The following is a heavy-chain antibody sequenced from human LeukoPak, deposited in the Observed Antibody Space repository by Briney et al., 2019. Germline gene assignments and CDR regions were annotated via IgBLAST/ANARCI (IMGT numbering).Heavy chain of an antibody. D-gene: IGHD3-22*01. CDR3: AKDLQSNYSDSSGYYDY. CDR2: ISWNSGSI. Sequence: PGRSLSLSCAASGFTFDDYAMHWVRQAPGKGLEWVSGISWNSGSIGYADSGKGRFTISRDNAKNSLYLQMNSLRAEDTAFYYCAKDLQSNYSDSSGYYDYWDQGTLVTVSS. V-gene: IGHV3-9*01. J-gene: IGHJ4*02. CDR1: GFTFDDYA.